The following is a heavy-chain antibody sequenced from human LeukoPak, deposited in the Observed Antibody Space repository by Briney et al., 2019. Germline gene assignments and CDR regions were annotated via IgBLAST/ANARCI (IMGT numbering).Heavy chain of an antibody. CDR3: ARGAGIAVAGEYYYYYYMDV. Sequence: GGSLRLSCAASGFTFSSYSMNWVRQAPGKGLEWVSSISSSSSYIYYADSVKGRFTISRDNAKNSLYLQMNSLRAEDTAVYYCARGAGIAVAGEYYYYYYMDVWGKGTTVTISS. V-gene: IGHV3-21*01. CDR2: ISSSSSYI. CDR1: GFTFSSYS. D-gene: IGHD6-19*01. J-gene: IGHJ6*03.